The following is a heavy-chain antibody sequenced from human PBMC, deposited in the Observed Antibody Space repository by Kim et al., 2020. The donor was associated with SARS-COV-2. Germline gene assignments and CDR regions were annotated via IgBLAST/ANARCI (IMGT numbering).Heavy chain of an antibody. CDR2: IYYSGST. V-gene: IGHV4-59*01. J-gene: IGHJ4*02. CDR1: GGSISSYY. CDR3: ASWGPPGYSSSWQGHFDY. Sequence: SETLSLTCTVSGGSISSYYWSWIRQPPGKGLEWIGYIYYSGSTNYNPSLKSRVTISVDTSKNQFSLKLSSVTAADTAVYYCASWGPPGYSSSWQGHFDYWGKGTLVTVSS. D-gene: IGHD6-13*01.